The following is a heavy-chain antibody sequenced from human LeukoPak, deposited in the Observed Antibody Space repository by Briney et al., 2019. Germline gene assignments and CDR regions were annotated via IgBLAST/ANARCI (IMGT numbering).Heavy chain of an antibody. V-gene: IGHV3-74*03. CDR3: IRGLGGGSDY. J-gene: IGHJ4*02. Sequence: PGGSLRLSCAASGXSFSGSWMHWVRQAPAKGLVWVSRINSDGSTTTYADSVQGRFTISRDNAKNTLYLQMNSLRAEDTAVYYCIRGLGGGSDYWGLGTLVTVTS. CDR1: GXSFSGSW. CDR2: INSDGSTT. D-gene: IGHD4-23*01.